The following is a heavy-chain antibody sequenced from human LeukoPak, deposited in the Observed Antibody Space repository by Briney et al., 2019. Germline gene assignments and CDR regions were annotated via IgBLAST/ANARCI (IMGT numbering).Heavy chain of an antibody. V-gene: IGHV4-59*01. Sequence: SETLSLTCTVSGGSISSYYWSWIRQPPGKGLECIGYIYYSGSTNYNPSLKSRVTISVDTSKNQFSLKRSSVTAADTAVYYCARGRYSYGYSFDYWGQGTLVTVSS. CDR1: GGSISSYY. J-gene: IGHJ4*02. CDR3: ARGRYSYGYSFDY. D-gene: IGHD5-18*01. CDR2: IYYSGST.